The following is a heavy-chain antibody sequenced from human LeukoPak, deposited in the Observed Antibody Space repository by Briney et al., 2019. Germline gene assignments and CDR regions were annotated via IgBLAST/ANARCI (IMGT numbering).Heavy chain of an antibody. CDR1: GFTFSTYE. J-gene: IGHJ4*02. V-gene: IGHV3-48*03. CDR3: ASSTAIGY. Sequence: PGGSLRLSCAASGFTFSTYEMNWARQAPGKGLEWVSYISGSGRTIYYADSVKGRFTISRDNAKNSLYLQMNSLRNEDTAVYYCASSTAIGYWGQGTLVTVAS. CDR2: ISGSGRTI.